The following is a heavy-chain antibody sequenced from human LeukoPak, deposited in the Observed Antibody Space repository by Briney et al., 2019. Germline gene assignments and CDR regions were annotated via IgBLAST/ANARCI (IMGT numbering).Heavy chain of an antibody. J-gene: IGHJ4*02. D-gene: IGHD6-13*01. Sequence: GGSLRLSCAASGFTFSDYYMSWIRQAPGQGLEWVSYISSSGTTIYYADSVKGRFTISRDNAKNSLYLQMNSLRAEDTAVYYCAREGSFSSSWYYFDYWGQGTLVTVSS. CDR2: ISSSGTTI. V-gene: IGHV3-11*04. CDR3: AREGSFSSSWYYFDY. CDR1: GFTFSDYY.